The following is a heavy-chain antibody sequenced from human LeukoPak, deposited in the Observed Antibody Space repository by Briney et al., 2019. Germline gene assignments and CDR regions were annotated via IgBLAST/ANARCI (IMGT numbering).Heavy chain of an antibody. CDR3: AERWNYGMYYYIDV. V-gene: IGHV4-34*01. D-gene: IGHD1-7*01. J-gene: IGHJ6*03. Sequence: PSETLSLTCAVYGGSFSNYYWSWIRQPPGKGLEWIGEINDSGRTNYNPSLMSRVTISVDTSKNQFSLKLSSVTAADTAVYYCAERWNYGMYYYIDVWGKGATVSVSS. CDR2: INDSGRT. CDR1: GGSFSNYY.